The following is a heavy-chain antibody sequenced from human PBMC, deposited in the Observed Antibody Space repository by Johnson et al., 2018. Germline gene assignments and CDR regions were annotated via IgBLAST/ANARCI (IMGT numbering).Heavy chain of an antibody. CDR2: IKQDGSEK. Sequence: VQLVESGGGVVQPGRSLRLSCAASGFTFSSYWMSWVRQAPGKGLEWVANIKQDGSEKYYVDSVKGRFTISRDNAKNSLYLQMNSLRTEDTAGYLRARVSDSNTWSNDAFDIWGQGTMVTFSS. CDR3: ARVSDSNTWSNDAFDI. V-gene: IGHV3-7*04. D-gene: IGHD6-13*01. J-gene: IGHJ3*02. CDR1: GFTFSSYW.